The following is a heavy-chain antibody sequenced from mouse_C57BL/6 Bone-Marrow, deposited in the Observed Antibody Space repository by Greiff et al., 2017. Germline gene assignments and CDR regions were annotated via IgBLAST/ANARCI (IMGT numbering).Heavy chain of an antibody. CDR1: GFSLSTFGMG. Sequence: QVTLKESGPGILQPSQTLSLTCSFSGFSLSTFGMGVGWISQPSGKGLVWLAHIWRDDDKYYNPALKSWPTISKDTSKNQVFLKIANVDTADTATVYCARIDVNWDVTGIDYWGQGTTLTVSS. J-gene: IGHJ2*01. V-gene: IGHV8-8*01. CDR3: ARIDVNWDVTGIDY. D-gene: IGHD4-1*01. CDR2: IWRDDDK.